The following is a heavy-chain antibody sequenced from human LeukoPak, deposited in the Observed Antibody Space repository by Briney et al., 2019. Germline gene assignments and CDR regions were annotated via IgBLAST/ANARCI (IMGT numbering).Heavy chain of an antibody. D-gene: IGHD5-24*01. CDR1: GINFCIYW. Sequence: GGSLRLSCAASGINFCIYWMHWVRQAPGKGLVWVSRINSDGSDTSYADSVKGRFTISRDNAKNTLYLQINSLRAEDTAVYYCASDDGYRSFDYWGQGTLVTVSS. CDR3: ASDDGYRSFDY. CDR2: INSDGSDT. V-gene: IGHV3-74*01. J-gene: IGHJ4*02.